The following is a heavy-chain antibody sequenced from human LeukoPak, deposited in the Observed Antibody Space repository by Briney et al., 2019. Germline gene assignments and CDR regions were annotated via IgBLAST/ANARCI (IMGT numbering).Heavy chain of an antibody. CDR1: GFTFSSYE. D-gene: IGHD6-19*01. J-gene: IGHJ4*02. V-gene: IGHV3-48*03. CDR2: ISSSASTI. Sequence: PGGSLRLSCAASGFTFSSYEMNWVRQAPGKGLEWVSYISSSASTIYYADSVKGRFTISRDNAKNSLYLQMNSLRAEDTAVYYCARGPNTSGWSYWGQGTLVTVSS. CDR3: ARGPNTSGWSY.